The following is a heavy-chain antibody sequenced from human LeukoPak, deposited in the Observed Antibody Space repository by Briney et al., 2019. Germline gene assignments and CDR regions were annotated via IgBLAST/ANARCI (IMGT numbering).Heavy chain of an antibody. Sequence: GRSLRLSCAASGFTFSSYGMHWVRQAPGKGLEWVAVISYDGSNKYYADSVKGRFTISRDNSKNTLYLQMNSLRAEDTAVYYCAKEMYYYDSSGANFDYWGQGTLVTVSS. D-gene: IGHD3-22*01. CDR2: ISYDGSNK. J-gene: IGHJ4*02. V-gene: IGHV3-30*18. CDR1: GFTFSSYG. CDR3: AKEMYYYDSSGANFDY.